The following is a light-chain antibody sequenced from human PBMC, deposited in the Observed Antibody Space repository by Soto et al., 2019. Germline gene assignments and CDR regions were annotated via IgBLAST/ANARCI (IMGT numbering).Light chain of an antibody. V-gene: IGKV1-5*03. CDR3: QQYKTYS. J-gene: IGKJ4*01. Sequence: IQMTQSPSALSASVGGKITITCRANQSISSWLAWYQQQPGKAPSLLIYRASTLESGVPSRFSGSGSGTEFSLTISGLQPDDFATYYCQQYKTYSFGGGTKVEIK. CDR2: RAS. CDR1: QSISSW.